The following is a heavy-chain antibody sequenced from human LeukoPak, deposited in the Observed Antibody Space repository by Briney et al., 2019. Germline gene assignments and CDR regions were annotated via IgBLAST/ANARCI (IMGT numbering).Heavy chain of an antibody. D-gene: IGHD4-23*01. J-gene: IGHJ4*02. CDR2: IKQDGSEK. Sequence: PGGSLRLSCEGSGFTFSSYDLSWVRQAQGKGLEWVANIKQDGSEKYYVDSVKGRFTISRDNAKNSLYLQMNSLRAEDTAVYHCARGGNSRRVLTLIDYWGQGTLVTVSS. CDR3: ARGGNSRRVLTLIDY. V-gene: IGHV3-7*04. CDR1: GFTFSSYD.